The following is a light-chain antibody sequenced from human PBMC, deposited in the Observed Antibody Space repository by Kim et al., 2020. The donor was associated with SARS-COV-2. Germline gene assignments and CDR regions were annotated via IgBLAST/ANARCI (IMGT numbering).Light chain of an antibody. Sequence: GQRVTISYSGSSSNIGSNSVNWYQQFPGTAPKLLLYSNNQRPSGFPDRFSGSKSVTSASLAISGLQSEDEADYYCAAWDDSLNVPLFGGGTQLTVL. J-gene: IGLJ3*02. V-gene: IGLV1-44*01. CDR1: SSNIGSNS. CDR2: SNN. CDR3: AAWDDSLNVPL.